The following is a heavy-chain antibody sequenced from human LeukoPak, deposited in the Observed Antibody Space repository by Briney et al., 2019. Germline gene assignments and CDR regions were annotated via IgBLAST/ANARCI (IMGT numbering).Heavy chain of an antibody. CDR2: VYHGGST. CDR1: GYSISSGYY. CDR3: ARNQSYGLFDY. D-gene: IGHD5-18*01. Sequence: KPSETLSLTCAASGYSISSGYYWAWIRQPPGKGLEWIGTVYHGGSTYYNPSLKSRFTITVDTSKSQFSLKLSSVTAEDTAVYCGARNQSYGLFDYWGQGTLVTVSS. J-gene: IGHJ4*02. V-gene: IGHV4-38-2*01.